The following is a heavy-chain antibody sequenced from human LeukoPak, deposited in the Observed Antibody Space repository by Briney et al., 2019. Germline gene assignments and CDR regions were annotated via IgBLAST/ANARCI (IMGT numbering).Heavy chain of an antibody. V-gene: IGHV3-20*04. CDR2: IIWNGGRT. CDR3: SRGGWFGELLFDY. CDR1: GLTLYDYG. D-gene: IGHD3-10*01. Sequence: GSPRLSCAASGLTLYDYGMSLVRQAPRERLGWVSGIIWNGGRTSYADSVKGRFTISRDNAKNSLYLQMNSLRAEDTALEYCSRGGWFGELLFDYWGQGTLVTVSS. J-gene: IGHJ4*02.